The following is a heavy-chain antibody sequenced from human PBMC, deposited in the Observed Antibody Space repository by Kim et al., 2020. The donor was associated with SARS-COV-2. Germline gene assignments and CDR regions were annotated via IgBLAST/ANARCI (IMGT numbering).Heavy chain of an antibody. V-gene: IGHV3-13*01. J-gene: IGHJ3*02. Sequence: YPGSVKGRFTISRENAKNSLYLQMNSLRAGDTAVYYCARVHSGSYYAFDIWGQGTMVTVSS. D-gene: IGHD1-26*01. CDR3: ARVHSGSYYAFDI.